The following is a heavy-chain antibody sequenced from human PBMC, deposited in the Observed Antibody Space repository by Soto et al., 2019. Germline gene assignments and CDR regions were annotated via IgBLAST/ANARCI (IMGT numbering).Heavy chain of an antibody. D-gene: IGHD2-8*01. Sequence: GESLKISCKGSGYSFTSYWISWVRQMPGKGLEWMGRIDPSDSYTNYSPSFQGHVTISADKSISTAYLQWSSLKASDTAMYYCASVGPYTNGVPFDYWGQGTLVTSPQ. CDR2: IDPSDSYT. V-gene: IGHV5-10-1*01. CDR3: ASVGPYTNGVPFDY. J-gene: IGHJ4*02. CDR1: GYSFTSYW.